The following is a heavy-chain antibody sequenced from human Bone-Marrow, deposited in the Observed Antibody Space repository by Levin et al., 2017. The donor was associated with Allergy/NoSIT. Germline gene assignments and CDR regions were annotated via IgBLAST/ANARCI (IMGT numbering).Heavy chain of an antibody. CDR3: ARDRGADAPFDS. D-gene: IGHD3-10*01. CDR1: AFRFRDYG. J-gene: IGHJ4*02. Sequence: PGGSLRLSCATSAFRFRDYGMHWVRQAPGKGLEWVAVVWHDGRDYNKFYADSVKGRFTVSRDNYKGIVYLQMSSLRVDDTALYYCARDRGADAPFDSWGQGTLVTVSS. V-gene: IGHV3-33*01. CDR2: VWHDGRDYNK.